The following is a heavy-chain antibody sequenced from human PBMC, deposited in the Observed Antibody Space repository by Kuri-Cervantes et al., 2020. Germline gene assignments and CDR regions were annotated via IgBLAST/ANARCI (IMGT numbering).Heavy chain of an antibody. CDR3: ARDPPFSSGGAFDI. J-gene: IGHJ3*02. CDR2: INHSGST. V-gene: IGHV4-34*01. CDR1: GGSFSGYY. Sequence: SETLSLTCAVYGGSFSGYYWTWIRQPPGKGLEWIGEINHSGSTNYNPSLKSRVTISVDTSKNQFSLKLSSVTAADTAVYYCARDPPFSSGGAFDIWGQGTMVTVSS. D-gene: IGHD6-19*01.